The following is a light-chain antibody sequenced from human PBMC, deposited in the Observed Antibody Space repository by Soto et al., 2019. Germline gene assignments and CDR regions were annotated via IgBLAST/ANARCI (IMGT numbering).Light chain of an antibody. V-gene: IGKV3-20*01. CDR3: QQYGSSPQT. Sequence: PGERATVSCRASQSVGGSSLAWYQQRPGQAPRLLIYDTSKRATGIPDRFSGSGSGTDFTLTISRLEPEDFGVYYCQQYGSSPQTFGQGTKVDIK. CDR1: QSVGGSS. J-gene: IGKJ1*01. CDR2: DTS.